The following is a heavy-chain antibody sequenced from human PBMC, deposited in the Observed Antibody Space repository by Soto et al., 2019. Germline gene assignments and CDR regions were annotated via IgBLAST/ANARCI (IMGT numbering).Heavy chain of an antibody. CDR2: ISYDGRNK. CDR3: WRDHCSSTSCLLSGYYCEY. J-gene: IGHJ4*01. V-gene: IGHV3-30-3*01. CDR1: GFTFSSYA. D-gene: IGHD2-2*01. Sequence: QVQLVESWGGVVQPGGSLRLSCAASGFTFSSYAMHWVRQAPGKGLEWVAVISYDGRNKYYEDSVKGRFTISRDNANNTLYNQITGRNAEYTAMYYCWRDHCSSTSCLLSGYYCEYCGQGTTVTVSS.